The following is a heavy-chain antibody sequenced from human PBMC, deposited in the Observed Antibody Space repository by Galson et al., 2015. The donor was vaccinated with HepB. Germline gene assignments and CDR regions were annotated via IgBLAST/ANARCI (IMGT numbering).Heavy chain of an antibody. J-gene: IGHJ4*02. V-gene: IGHV3-74*01. CDR2: VNSDESRT. CDR3: VKGRGLFWSGHFFDY. D-gene: IGHD3-3*01. Sequence: SLRLSCAVSGFIVKSTWMHWVRQGPGKGLVWVSSVNSDESRTDYADSVKGRFAVSRDNAKNTLYLQMNSLRAEDTAVYYCVKGRGLFWSGHFFDYWGQGTLVTVSS. CDR1: GFIVKSTW.